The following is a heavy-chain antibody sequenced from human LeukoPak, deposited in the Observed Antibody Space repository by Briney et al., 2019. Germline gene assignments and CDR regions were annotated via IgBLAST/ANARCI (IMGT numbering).Heavy chain of an antibody. J-gene: IGHJ3*02. Sequence: PGGSLRLSCAASGLTFSDYRMNWVRQAPGKGLEWVASIKNDGTEMYYVDSLKSRFTISRDNAKNSLYLQMNSLRAEDTAVYYCAREKHAFDIWGQGTMVTVSS. V-gene: IGHV3-7*01. CDR3: AREKHAFDI. CDR2: IKNDGTEM. CDR1: GLTFSDYR.